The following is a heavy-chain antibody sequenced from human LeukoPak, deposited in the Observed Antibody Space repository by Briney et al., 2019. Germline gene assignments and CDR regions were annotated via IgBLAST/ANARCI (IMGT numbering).Heavy chain of an antibody. V-gene: IGHV3-21*01. CDR3: ARDSLYCSRTNCYTDFDY. CDR1: GFTFSSYS. Sequence: PGGSLRLSCAASGFTFSSYSMNWVRQAPRKGLEWVSSISNNFYIYYADSLKGRFTISRDNAKKSLYLQMNSLRADDTAVYYCARDSLYCSRTNCYTDFDYWGQGTLVTVSS. J-gene: IGHJ4*02. CDR2: ISNNFYI. D-gene: IGHD2-2*02.